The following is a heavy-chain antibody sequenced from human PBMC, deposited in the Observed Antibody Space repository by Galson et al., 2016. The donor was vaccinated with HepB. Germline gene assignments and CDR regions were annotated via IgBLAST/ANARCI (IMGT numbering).Heavy chain of an antibody. CDR3: ARVGYGDYPFDAFDI. Sequence: SLRLSCAASGFTFNTYAMSWVRQAPGKGLEWVSGISGSGGTTYYAESVKGRFTISRDNSKNTVYVQMNSLRAEDTAVYYCARVGYGDYPFDAFDIWGQGTMVTVSS. CDR2: ISGSGGTT. D-gene: IGHD4-17*01. CDR1: GFTFNTYA. V-gene: IGHV3-23*01. J-gene: IGHJ3*02.